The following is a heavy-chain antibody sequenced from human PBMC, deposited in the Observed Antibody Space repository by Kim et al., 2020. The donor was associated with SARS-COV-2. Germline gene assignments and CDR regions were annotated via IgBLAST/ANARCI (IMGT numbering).Heavy chain of an antibody. CDR1: VFTFSNYW. V-gene: IGHV3-74*01. CDR3: ANNWGLDF. J-gene: IGHJ4*02. D-gene: IGHD7-27*01. Sequence: GGSLRLSCTASVFTFSNYWMHWVRQVPGKGPVWVSRINSDGSSTSYADSVTGRFTISRDNAKDTLYLQMNSLRAEDTAVYYCANNWGLDFWGQGTLVTVSA. CDR2: INSDGSST.